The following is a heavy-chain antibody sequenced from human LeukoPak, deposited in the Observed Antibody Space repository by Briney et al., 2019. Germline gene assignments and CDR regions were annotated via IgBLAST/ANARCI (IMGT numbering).Heavy chain of an antibody. D-gene: IGHD3-16*01. CDR2: IIPIFGTA. Sequence: SVKVSCKASGGTFSSYAISWVRQAPGQGLEWMGGIIPIFGTANYAQKFQGRVTITADESTSTAYMELSSLRSEDTAVYYRAREGFGGTTKGHWFDPWGQGTLVTVSS. J-gene: IGHJ5*02. V-gene: IGHV1-69*13. CDR3: AREGFGGTTKGHWFDP. CDR1: GGTFSSYA.